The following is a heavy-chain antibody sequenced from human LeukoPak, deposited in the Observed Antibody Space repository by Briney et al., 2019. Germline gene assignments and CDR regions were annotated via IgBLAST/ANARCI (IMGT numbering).Heavy chain of an antibody. CDR3: ARVARFLDYDSSGYLDPFDY. V-gene: IGHV3-74*01. CDR1: GFTFSSYW. D-gene: IGHD3-22*01. J-gene: IGHJ4*02. Sequence: PGGSLRLSCAASGFTFSSYWMHWVRQAPGKGLVWVSRINSDGSSTSYADSVKGRFTISRDNAKNTLYLQMNSLRAEDTAVYYCARVARFLDYDSSGYLDPFDYWGQGTLVTVSS. CDR2: INSDGSST.